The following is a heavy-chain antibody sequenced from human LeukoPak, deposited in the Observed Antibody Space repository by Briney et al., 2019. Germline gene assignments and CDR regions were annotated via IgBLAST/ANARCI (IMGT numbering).Heavy chain of an antibody. J-gene: IGHJ4*02. D-gene: IGHD5-18*01. V-gene: IGHV3-21*01. Sequence: GSLRLSCATSGFTFSSYSINWVRQAPGKGLEWVSSISSSSSYIYYADSVKGRFTISRDNAKNPLYLQMNSLRAEDTAVYYCARAKDTAMVDYWGQGTLVTVSS. CDR2: ISSSSSYI. CDR3: ARAKDTAMVDY. CDR1: GFTFSSYS.